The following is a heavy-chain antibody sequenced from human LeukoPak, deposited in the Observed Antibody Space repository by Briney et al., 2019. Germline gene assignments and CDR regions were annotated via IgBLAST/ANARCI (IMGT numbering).Heavy chain of an antibody. J-gene: IGHJ4*02. CDR1: GFTFSNAW. CDR2: IKSKTDGGTT. Sequence: GGSLRLSCAASGFTFSNAWMSWVRQAPGKGREGVGRIKSKTDGGTTDYAAPVKGRFTISRDDSKNTLYLQMNSLKTEDTAVYYCTTERQLHTTAWDYWGQGTLVTVSS. CDR3: TTERQLHTTAWDY. D-gene: IGHD1-1*01. V-gene: IGHV3-15*01.